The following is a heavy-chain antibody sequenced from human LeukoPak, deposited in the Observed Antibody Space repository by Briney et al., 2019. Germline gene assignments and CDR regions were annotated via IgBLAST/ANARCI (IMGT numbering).Heavy chain of an antibody. D-gene: IGHD6-13*01. CDR3: VKGGSSSHNWFDP. V-gene: IGHV3-30*02. CDR2: IRNDGSKD. CDR1: GFTFRDFG. J-gene: IGHJ5*02. Sequence: GGSPRLSRAASGFTFRDFGMHWVRQAPGKGLEWVAFIRNDGSKDYYPDSVKGRFTIPRDNSRTTLYLQMHSLRIEDTAVYYCVKGGSSSHNWFDPWGQGILVTVSS.